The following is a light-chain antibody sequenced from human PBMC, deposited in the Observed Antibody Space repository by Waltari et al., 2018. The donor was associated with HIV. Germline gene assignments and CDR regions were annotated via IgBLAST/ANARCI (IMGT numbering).Light chain of an antibody. CDR3: QTWDDSTAI. CDR1: NLGDKY. V-gene: IGLV3-1*01. Sequence: SYDLTQSPSVSVAPGQTASLTCLGANLGDKYVSWYQQKPGQSPVMVIYQDTKRPSGIPERISGSNSGNTATLTIRGTQAVDEADYYCQTWDDSTAIFGGGTKLTVL. J-gene: IGLJ2*01. CDR2: QDT.